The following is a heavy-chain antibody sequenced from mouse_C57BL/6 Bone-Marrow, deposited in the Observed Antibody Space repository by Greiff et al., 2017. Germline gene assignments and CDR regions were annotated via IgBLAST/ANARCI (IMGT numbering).Heavy chain of an antibody. V-gene: IGHV1-82*01. Sequence: VQLVESGPELVKPGASVKISCKASGYAFSSSWMNWVKQRPGKGLEWIGRIYPGDGDTNYNGKFKGKATLTADKSSSTAYMQLSSLTSEDSAVYFCARYDYDGYAMDYWGQGTSVTVSS. CDR2: IYPGDGDT. J-gene: IGHJ4*01. CDR3: ARYDYDGYAMDY. D-gene: IGHD2-4*01. CDR1: GYAFSSSW.